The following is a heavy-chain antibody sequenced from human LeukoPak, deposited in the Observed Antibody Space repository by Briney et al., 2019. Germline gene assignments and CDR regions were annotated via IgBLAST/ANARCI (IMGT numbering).Heavy chain of an antibody. CDR3: ARVRIQLWLGANFDYYYGMDV. Sequence: SETLSLTCAVYGGSFSGYYWSWIRQPPGKGLEWIGEINHSGSTNYNPSLKSRVTISVDTSKNQFSLKLSSVTAADTAVYYCARVRIQLWLGANFDYYYGMDVWGQGTTVTVSS. V-gene: IGHV4-34*01. CDR2: INHSGST. J-gene: IGHJ6*02. CDR1: GGSFSGYY. D-gene: IGHD5-18*01.